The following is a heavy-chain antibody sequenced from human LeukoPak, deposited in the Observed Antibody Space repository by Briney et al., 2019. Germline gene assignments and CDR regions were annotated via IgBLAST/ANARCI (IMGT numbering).Heavy chain of an antibody. Sequence: PSETLSLTCTVSGGSISSGGYYWSWIRQHPGKGLEWVSAISGSGGSTYYADSVKGRFTISRDNSKNTLYLQMNSLRAEDTAVYYCAKGQRQLWSYYFDYWGQGTLVTVSS. J-gene: IGHJ4*02. CDR1: GGSISSGGYY. D-gene: IGHD5-18*01. CDR2: ISGSGGST. V-gene: IGHV3-23*01. CDR3: AKGQRQLWSYYFDY.